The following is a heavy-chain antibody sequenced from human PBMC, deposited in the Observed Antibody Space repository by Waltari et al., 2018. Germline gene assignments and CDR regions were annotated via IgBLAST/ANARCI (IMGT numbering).Heavy chain of an antibody. CDR2: ISSSSSTI. CDR1: GFTFSSYS. CDR3: AREEMATIDY. D-gene: IGHD5-12*01. J-gene: IGHJ4*02. V-gene: IGHV3-48*01. Sequence: EVQLVESGGGLVKPGGSLRLSCAASGFTFSSYSMNWVRQAPGKGLEWVSYISSSSSTIYYADSVKGRFTISRDNAKNSLYLQMNSLRAEDTAVYYCAREEMATIDYWGQGTLVTVSS.